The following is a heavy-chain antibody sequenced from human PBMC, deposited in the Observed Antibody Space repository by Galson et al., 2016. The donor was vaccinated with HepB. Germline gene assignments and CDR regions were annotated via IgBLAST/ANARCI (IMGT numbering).Heavy chain of an antibody. D-gene: IGHD3-16*01. CDR3: ARGGGPRT. V-gene: IGHV4-34*01. J-gene: IGHJ3*01. CDR2: INHSGNT. CDR1: GGSFSDSY. Sequence: SETLSLTCAVYGGSFSDSYWSWIRQPPGKGLEWIGEINHSGNTNYNPSLKSRVTISVDTSKNQFSLKLSSVTAADTAVYYCARGGGPRTWGQGTMVTVSS.